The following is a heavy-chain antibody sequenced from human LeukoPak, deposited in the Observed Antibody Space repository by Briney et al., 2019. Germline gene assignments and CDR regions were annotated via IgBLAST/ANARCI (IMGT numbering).Heavy chain of an antibody. CDR3: ARLSVSMFGVVRNWFDP. V-gene: IGHV4-34*01. CDR1: GGSLSGYY. Sequence: SETLSLTCAVYGGSLSGYYWSWIRQPPGKGLEWLGEINHRGTTKYNPFLMSRVAISLDTSNNQFSLRMNSVTPADTAVYYCARLSVSMFGVVRNWFDPWGQGTLVTVSS. D-gene: IGHD3-3*01. CDR2: INHRGTT. J-gene: IGHJ5*02.